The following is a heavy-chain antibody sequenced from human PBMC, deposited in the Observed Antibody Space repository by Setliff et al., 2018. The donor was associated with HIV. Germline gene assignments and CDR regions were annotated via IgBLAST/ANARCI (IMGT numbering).Heavy chain of an antibody. CDR2: IIPVFSTA. CDR1: RGTFSSFA. CDR3: ARDGLLETGIRFDY. Sequence: SVKVSCKTSRGTFSSFALSWVQQAPGQGLEWMGGIIPVFSTAKYAQKFQGRLTITADESTCTAYMDLSGLRSEDTAVYYCARDGLLETGIRFDYWGQGSLVTVSS. V-gene: IGHV1-69*13. J-gene: IGHJ4*02. D-gene: IGHD1-1*01.